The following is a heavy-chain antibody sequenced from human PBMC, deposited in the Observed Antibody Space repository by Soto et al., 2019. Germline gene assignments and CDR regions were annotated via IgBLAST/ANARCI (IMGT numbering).Heavy chain of an antibody. V-gene: IGHV3-23*01. J-gene: IGHJ3*02. Sequence: GGSLRLSCAASGFTFSSYAMSWVRQAPGKGLEWVSGISGSGGNTYYADSVKGRFTISRDNSKNTLYLQMNSLRAEDTAIYYCAKRDQSGTWQLHAFDIWGQGTMVTVSS. D-gene: IGHD6-25*01. CDR3: AKRDQSGTWQLHAFDI. CDR1: GFTFSSYA. CDR2: ISGSGGNT.